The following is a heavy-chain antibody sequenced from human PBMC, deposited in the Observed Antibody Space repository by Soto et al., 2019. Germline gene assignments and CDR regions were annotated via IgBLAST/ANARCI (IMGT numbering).Heavy chain of an antibody. CDR1: GYTFTSYG. J-gene: IGHJ6*02. D-gene: IGHD3-10*01. V-gene: IGHV1-18*01. Sequence: QVQRVQSGAEVKKPGASVKVSCKASGYTFTSYGISWVRQAPGQGLEWMGWISAYNGNTNYAQKLQGRVTMTTDTSTSTAYMELRSLRSDDTAVYYCARDRLNITMVRLYGMDVWGQGTTVTVSS. CDR2: ISAYNGNT. CDR3: ARDRLNITMVRLYGMDV.